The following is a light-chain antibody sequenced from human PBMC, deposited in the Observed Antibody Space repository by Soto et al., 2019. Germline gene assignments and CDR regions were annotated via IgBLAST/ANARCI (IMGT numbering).Light chain of an antibody. CDR2: GAS. CDR3: QHYVTSSIT. V-gene: IGKV3-20*01. Sequence: PGERATLSCRASQSVTSTSLAWYQQKPGQAPRLLMYGASSRATGTPDRISGGGSGTDFTLTISRLEPEDFAVYYCQHYVTSSITFGQGTRLEIK. CDR1: QSVTSTS. J-gene: IGKJ5*01.